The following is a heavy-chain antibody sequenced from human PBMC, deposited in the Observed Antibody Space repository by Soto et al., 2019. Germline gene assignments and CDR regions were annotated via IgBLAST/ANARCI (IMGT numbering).Heavy chain of an antibody. V-gene: IGHV3-21*01. CDR3: ATLKAVAGSNYYYYGMDV. CDR2: ISSSSSYI. Sequence: GAPWRLSCAASGFTFSSYSMNWVRQAPGKGLEWVSSISSSSSYIYYADSVKGRFTISRDNAKNSLYLQMNSLRAEDTAVYYCATLKAVAGSNYYYYGMDVWGQGTTVTVSS. J-gene: IGHJ6*02. D-gene: IGHD6-19*01. CDR1: GFTFSSYS.